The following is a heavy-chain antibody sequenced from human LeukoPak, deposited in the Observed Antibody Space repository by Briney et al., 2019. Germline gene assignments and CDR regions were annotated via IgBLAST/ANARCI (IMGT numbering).Heavy chain of an antibody. V-gene: IGHV4-38-2*02. CDR3: ARDPSSDAFDI. Sequence: PSETLSLTCTVSGYFISSGYYWGWIRQPPGKGLEWIGTIYHSGNTYFNPSHKSRVTMSVDTSKNQFSLRLTSVTAADTAVYYCARDPSSDAFDIWGQGTKVTVSS. J-gene: IGHJ3*02. CDR1: GYFISSGYY. CDR2: IYHSGNT.